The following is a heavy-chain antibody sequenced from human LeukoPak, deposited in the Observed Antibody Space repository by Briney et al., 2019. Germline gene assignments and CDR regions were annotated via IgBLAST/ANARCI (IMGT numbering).Heavy chain of an antibody. CDR3: ARAVYDFTDV. V-gene: IGHV3-23*01. J-gene: IGHJ6*04. D-gene: IGHD3-3*01. CDR2: MSGRGDTS. Sequence: GGSLRLSCAASGFTFGTHAMTWVRQAPGKGLEWVSGMSGRGDTSYYADSVKGRFTISRDNAKNTLYMQMNSLRGEDTAVYYCARAVYDFTDVWGKGTTVTVSS. CDR1: GFTFGTHA.